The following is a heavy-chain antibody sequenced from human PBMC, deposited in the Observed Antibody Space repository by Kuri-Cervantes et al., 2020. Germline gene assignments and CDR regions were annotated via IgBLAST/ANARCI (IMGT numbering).Heavy chain of an antibody. CDR2: ISSSSSYK. J-gene: IGHJ6*02. CDR1: GFTFSSYW. CDR3: ARRRASASYGMDV. V-gene: IGHV3-21*01. Sequence: GESLKISCAASGFTFSSYWMNWVRQAPGKGLEWVSFISSSSSYKYYADSVKGRFTISRDNVNNSLYLQMNSLRVEDTAVYYCARRRASASYGMDVWGQGTTVTVSS.